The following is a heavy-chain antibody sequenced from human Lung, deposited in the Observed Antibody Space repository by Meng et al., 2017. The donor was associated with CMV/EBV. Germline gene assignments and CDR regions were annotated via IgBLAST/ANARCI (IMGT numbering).Heavy chain of an antibody. J-gene: IGHJ4*02. CDR2: VDTRAGRA. V-gene: IGHV7-4-1*02. CDR3: ARNYHYGWRNHHYLDY. CDR1: GYTFVTLA. D-gene: IGHD3-16*02. Sequence: GYTFVTLARKWVGQARGQGHEGSGMVDTRAGRATDGKDYEGRFVISSDIAVSTTYMHISSLTADDTAIYFCARNYHYGWRNHHYLDYWGQGTLVTVSS.